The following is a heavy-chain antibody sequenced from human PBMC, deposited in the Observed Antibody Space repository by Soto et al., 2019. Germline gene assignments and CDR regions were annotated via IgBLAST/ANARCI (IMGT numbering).Heavy chain of an antibody. J-gene: IGHJ6*02. Sequence: GGSLRLSCSASGFTFSSYAMHWVRQAPGKGLEYVSAISSNGGSTYYADSVKGRFTISRDNSKNTLYLQMSSLRAEDTAVYYCVKGTGSSWSHYYYYGMDVWGPGTTVTVSS. V-gene: IGHV3-64D*06. CDR3: VKGTGSSWSHYYYYGMDV. D-gene: IGHD6-13*01. CDR2: ISSNGGST. CDR1: GFTFSSYA.